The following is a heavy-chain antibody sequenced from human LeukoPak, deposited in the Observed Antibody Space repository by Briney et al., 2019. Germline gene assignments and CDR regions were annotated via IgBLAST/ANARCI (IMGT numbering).Heavy chain of an antibody. CDR1: GFTFSSYG. CDR2: IWYDGSNK. D-gene: IGHD2-15*01. V-gene: IGHV3-33*01. J-gene: IGHJ4*02. CDR3: ARDLAVYCSGGSCYLLDY. Sequence: GGSLRLSCAASGFTFSSYGMHWVRQAPGKGLEWVAVIWYDGSNKYYADSVKGRFTISRDNSKNTLYLQMNSLRAEDTAVYYCARDLAVYCSGGSCYLLDYWGQGTLVTVSS.